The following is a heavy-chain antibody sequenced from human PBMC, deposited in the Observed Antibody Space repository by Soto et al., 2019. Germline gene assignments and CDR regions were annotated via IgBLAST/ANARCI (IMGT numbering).Heavy chain of an antibody. CDR2: INPNSGGT. CDR1: GYTFTSYY. Sequence: ASVKVSCKASGYTFTSYYMHWVRQAPGQGLEWMGWINPNSGGTNYAQKFQGRVTMTRDTSISTAYMELSRLRSDDTAVYYCARGNMVRGVNNYYYGMDVWGQGTTVTVSS. CDR3: ARGNMVRGVNNYYYGMDV. J-gene: IGHJ6*02. D-gene: IGHD3-10*01. V-gene: IGHV1-2*02.